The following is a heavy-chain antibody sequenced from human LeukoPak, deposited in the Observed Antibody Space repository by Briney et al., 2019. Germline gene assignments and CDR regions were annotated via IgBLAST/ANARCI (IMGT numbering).Heavy chain of an antibody. CDR2: IKEDGSQK. J-gene: IGHJ3*02. V-gene: IGHV3-7*01. CDR1: GFTFSIFW. Sequence: GGSLRLSFAASGFTFSIFWMSWVRQAPGRGLEWVTNIKEDGSQKNYMGSVKGRFTISRDNAKNSLHLQMNSLTAEDTAVYFCARERGATASAFDIWGQGTMVTVSS. CDR3: ARERGATASAFDI. D-gene: IGHD3-16*01.